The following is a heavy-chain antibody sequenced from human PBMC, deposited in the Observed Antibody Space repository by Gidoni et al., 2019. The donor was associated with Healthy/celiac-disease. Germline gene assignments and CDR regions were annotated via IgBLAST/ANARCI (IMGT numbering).Heavy chain of an antibody. CDR1: GFTFSSYG. D-gene: IGHD2-8*02. Sequence: VQLVESGGGVVQPGRSLRLSWSASGFTFSSYGMHWVRQAPGKGLEWVAVIWYDGSNKYYADSVKGRFTISRDNSKNTLYLQMNSLRAEDTAVYYCAREGTHGSGVDYWGQGTLVTVSS. V-gene: IGHV3-33*01. CDR2: IWYDGSNK. J-gene: IGHJ4*02. CDR3: AREGTHGSGVDY.